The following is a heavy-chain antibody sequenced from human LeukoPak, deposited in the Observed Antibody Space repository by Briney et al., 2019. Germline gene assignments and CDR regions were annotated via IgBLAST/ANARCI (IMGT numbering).Heavy chain of an antibody. D-gene: IGHD3-10*01. V-gene: IGHV4-39*07. CDR2: IYYSGST. J-gene: IGHJ3*02. Sequence: PSEALSLTCTVSGGSISSSSYYWGWIRQPPGKGLEWIGSIYYSGSTYYHPSLKSRVTISVDTSKNQFSLKLSSVTAADTAVYYCARETPRITMVRGVIVLGAFDIWGQGTMVTVSS. CDR3: ARETPRITMVRGVIVLGAFDI. CDR1: GGSISSSSYY.